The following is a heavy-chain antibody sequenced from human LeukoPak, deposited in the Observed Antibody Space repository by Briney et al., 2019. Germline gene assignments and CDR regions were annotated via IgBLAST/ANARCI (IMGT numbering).Heavy chain of an antibody. CDR1: GFTFSSYG. J-gene: IGHJ2*01. D-gene: IGHD2-21*01. V-gene: IGHV3-30*18. Sequence: GGSLRLSCGASGFTFSSYGMHWVRQAPGKGLEWVTFISYDGSIKYYGDSVKGRFTISRDNSKNTLYLQMNSLRAEDTAVYYCAKGGARYFDLWGRGTLVTVSS. CDR3: AKGGARYFDL. CDR2: ISYDGSIK.